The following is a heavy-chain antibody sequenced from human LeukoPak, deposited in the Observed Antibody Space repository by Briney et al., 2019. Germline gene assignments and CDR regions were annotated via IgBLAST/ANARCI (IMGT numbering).Heavy chain of an antibody. D-gene: IGHD5-24*01. CDR1: GFTFTDYY. CDR3: ARERWLQGGQVDY. Sequence: GGSLRLSCAASGFTFTDYYMSWIRQAPGKGLEWLSYISSSGSTIYYADSVKGRFTISRDNAKNSLYLQMNSLRAEDTAVYYCARERWLQGGQVDYWGQGTLVTVSS. J-gene: IGHJ4*02. V-gene: IGHV3-11*04. CDR2: ISSSGSTI.